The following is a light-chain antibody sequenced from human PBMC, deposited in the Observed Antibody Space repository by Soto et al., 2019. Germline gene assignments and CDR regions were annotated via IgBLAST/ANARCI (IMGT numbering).Light chain of an antibody. J-gene: IGKJ1*01. CDR1: RNVNTY. CDR3: QQRSYWSPWT. CDR2: DAS. V-gene: IGKV3-11*01. Sequence: EIVLTQSPATLSLSPGERATVSCRASRNVNTYLAWYQHKAGQAPRLLIYDASKRAASIPARFSGSGSGTDFTLTISSLEPEDFAVYYCQQRSYWSPWTFGQGTKVEIE.